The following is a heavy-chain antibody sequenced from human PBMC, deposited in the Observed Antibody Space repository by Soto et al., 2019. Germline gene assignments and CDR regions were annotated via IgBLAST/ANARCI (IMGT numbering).Heavy chain of an antibody. D-gene: IGHD3-9*01. CDR2: ISSSSSYI. CDR1: GFTFSSYS. Sequence: GGSLRLSCAASGFTFSSYSMNWVRQAPGKGLEWVSSISSSSSYIYYADSVKGRFTISRDKAKNSLYLQMNSLRAEDTAVYYCARDTRYFDWLFIYYFDYWGQGTLVTVSS. V-gene: IGHV3-21*01. CDR3: ARDTRYFDWLFIYYFDY. J-gene: IGHJ4*02.